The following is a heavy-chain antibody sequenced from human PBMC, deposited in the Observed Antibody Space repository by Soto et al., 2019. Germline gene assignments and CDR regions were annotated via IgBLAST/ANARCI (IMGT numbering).Heavy chain of an antibody. V-gene: IGHV1-58*02. CDR3: AAGVTYDGNFDI. Sequence: GASVKGSCKASGFTFTSSAMQGGRQARGQRLEWIGWIVVGSGNTNYAQKFQERVSITRDMSTRTAYMELSSLRSEDTAVYYCAAGVTYDGNFDIWGQGTMVTVSS. J-gene: IGHJ3*02. CDR2: IVVGSGNT. CDR1: GFTFTSSA. D-gene: IGHD5-12*01.